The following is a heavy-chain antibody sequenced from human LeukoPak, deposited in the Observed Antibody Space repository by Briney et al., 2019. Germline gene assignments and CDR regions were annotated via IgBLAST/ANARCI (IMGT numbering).Heavy chain of an antibody. D-gene: IGHD5-12*01. J-gene: IGHJ4*02. CDR2: INSDESST. V-gene: IGHV3-74*01. CDR1: GFALRSYW. Sequence: HSGGSLRLSCAASGFALRSYWMHWVRQAPGKGLVWVSRINSDESSTGYADSVKGRFTISRDNAKNTLYLQMNSLRGEDTAVYYCARESPVGYDNFDYWGQGTLVTVSS. CDR3: ARESPVGYDNFDY.